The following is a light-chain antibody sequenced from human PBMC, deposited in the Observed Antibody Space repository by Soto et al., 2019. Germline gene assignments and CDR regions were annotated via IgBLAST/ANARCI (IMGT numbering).Light chain of an antibody. J-gene: IGKJ1*01. V-gene: IGKV1-6*01. Sequence: AIPMTQSPSSLSASVGDRVTITCRASQGISNELSWFQQRPGNAPTLLISAASRLQSGVPSRFSGRGSGTDCTLTISSLQPEDFATYYCLQYYDYPRTFGQGTKVDIK. CDR3: LQYYDYPRT. CDR1: QGISNE. CDR2: AAS.